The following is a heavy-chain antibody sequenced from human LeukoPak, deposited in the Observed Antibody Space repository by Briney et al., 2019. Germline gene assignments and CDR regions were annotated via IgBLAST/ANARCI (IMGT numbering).Heavy chain of an antibody. CDR2: ISSKVFGGTT. CDR1: GFTFADYA. Sequence: GGFLRLSCTASGFTFADYAMSWFRQAPGKGLEWVSFISSKVFGGTTEYAASVKGRFTISRDDSKSIAYLQMKSLKTEDTAVYYCTRERVRGYSYGDPGYWGQGTLVTVSS. D-gene: IGHD5-18*01. V-gene: IGHV3-49*03. CDR3: TRERVRGYSYGDPGY. J-gene: IGHJ4*02.